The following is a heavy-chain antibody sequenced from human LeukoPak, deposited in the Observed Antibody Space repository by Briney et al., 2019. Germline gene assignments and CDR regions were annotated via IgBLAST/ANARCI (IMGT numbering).Heavy chain of an antibody. V-gene: IGHV4-30-4*08. CDR3: ARVGLGSGYIAAAAYYYYMDV. CDR1: GGSISSGDYY. Sequence: PSQTLSLTCTVSGGSISSGDYYWRWIRQPPGKGLEWIGYIYYSGSTYYNPSLKSRVTISVDTSKNQFSLKLSSVTAADTAVYYCARVGLGSGYIAAAAYYYYMDVWGKGTTVTVSS. J-gene: IGHJ6*03. CDR2: IYYSGST. D-gene: IGHD6-13*01.